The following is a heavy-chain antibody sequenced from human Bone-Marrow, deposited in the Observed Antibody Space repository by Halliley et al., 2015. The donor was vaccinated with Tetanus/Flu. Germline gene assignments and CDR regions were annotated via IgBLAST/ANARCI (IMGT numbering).Heavy chain of an antibody. CDR1: GCIFSAYY. J-gene: IGHJ5*02. CDR2: IFPSNGGT. V-gene: IGHV1-46*01. Sequence: QLVQSGAEVGKPGASVKVSCTASGCIFSAYYIHWVRQAPGQGLEWMGIIFPSNGGTRYAQKFQDRVTMTSDTSRSTVYMELSSLRSEDTAVYYCARAKSNESSDLFVPWGQGTLVSVSS. D-gene: IGHD3-22*01. CDR3: ARAKSNESSDLFVP.